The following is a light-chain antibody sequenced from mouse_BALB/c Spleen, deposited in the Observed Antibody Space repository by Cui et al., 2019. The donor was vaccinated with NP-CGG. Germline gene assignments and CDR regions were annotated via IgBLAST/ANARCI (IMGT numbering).Light chain of an antibody. CDR2: GTN. Sequence: QAVVSQETALNTSPGETVKLPCPSSTGAVTTSNYANWVQEKPDHLFTGLIGGTNNRAPGVPARFSGSLIGDKAALTITGAQTEDEAIYFCALWYSTHWVFGGGTKLTVL. CDR1: TGAVTTSNY. V-gene: IGLV1*01. J-gene: IGLJ1*01. CDR3: ALWYSTHWV.